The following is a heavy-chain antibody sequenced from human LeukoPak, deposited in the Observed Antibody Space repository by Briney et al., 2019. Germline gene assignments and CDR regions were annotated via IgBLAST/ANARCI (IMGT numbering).Heavy chain of an antibody. CDR3: ARGYDILTGSWFDP. V-gene: IGHV3-30-3*01. J-gene: IGHJ5*02. CDR2: ISYDGSNK. Sequence: GGSLRLSCAASGFTFSSYAMHWVRQAPGEGLEWVAVISYDGSNKYYADSVKGRFTISRDNSKNTLYLQMNSLRAEDTAVYYCARGYDILTGSWFDPWGQGTLVTVSS. D-gene: IGHD3-9*01. CDR1: GFTFSSYA.